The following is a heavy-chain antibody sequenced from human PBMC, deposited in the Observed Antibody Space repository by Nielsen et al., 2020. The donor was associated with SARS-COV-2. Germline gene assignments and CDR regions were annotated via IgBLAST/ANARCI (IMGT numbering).Heavy chain of an antibody. V-gene: IGHV1-69*13. CDR2: IIPIFGTA. CDR1: GGTFSSYA. CDR3: ARRYCSSTSCSFLSIDY. Sequence: SVKVSCKASGGTFSSYAISWVRQAPGQGLEWMGGIIPIFGTANYAQKFQGRVTITADESTSTAYMELSSLRSEDTAVYYCARRYCSSTSCSFLSIDYWGQGTLVTVSS. D-gene: IGHD2-2*01. J-gene: IGHJ4*02.